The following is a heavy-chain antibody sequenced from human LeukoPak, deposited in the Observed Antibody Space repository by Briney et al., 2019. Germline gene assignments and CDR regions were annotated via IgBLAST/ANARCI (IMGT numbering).Heavy chain of an antibody. J-gene: IGHJ4*02. CDR2: ISGSGGST. D-gene: IGHD2-2*01. CDR1: GFTFSSYA. Sequence: GGSLRLSCAASGFTFSSYAMSWVRQAPGKGLEWVSAISGSGGSTYYADSVKGRFTISRDNSKNTLYLQMNSLRAEDTAAYYCAKAIVVVPAAIDYWGQGTLVTVSS. V-gene: IGHV3-23*01. CDR3: AKAIVVVPAAIDY.